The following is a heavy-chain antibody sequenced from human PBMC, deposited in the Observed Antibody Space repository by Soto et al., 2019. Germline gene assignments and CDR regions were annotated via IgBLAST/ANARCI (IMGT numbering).Heavy chain of an antibody. J-gene: IGHJ4*02. CDR2: ISYDGSNK. D-gene: IGHD3-16*02. CDR1: GFTFSSYA. CDR3: AREAMITFGGVIVPPLY. Sequence: GGSLRLSCAASGFTFSSYAMHWVRQAPGKGLEWVAVISYDGSNKYYADSVKGRFTISRDNSKNTLYLQMNSLRAEDTAVYYCAREAMITFGGVIVPPLYWGQGTLVTVSS. V-gene: IGHV3-30-3*01.